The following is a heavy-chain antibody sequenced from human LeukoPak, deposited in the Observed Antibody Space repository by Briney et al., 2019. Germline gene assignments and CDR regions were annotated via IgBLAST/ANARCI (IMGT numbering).Heavy chain of an antibody. D-gene: IGHD6-6*01. J-gene: IGHJ5*02. V-gene: IGHV3-30-3*01. Sequence: GGSLRLSCAASGFTFSSYAMHWVRQAPGKGLEWVAVISYDGSNKYYADSVKGRFTISRDNSKNTLYLQMNSLRAEDTAVYYCARDSIEYSSSLGGDDWFDPWGQGTLVTVSS. CDR1: GFTFSSYA. CDR2: ISYDGSNK. CDR3: ARDSIEYSSSLGGDDWFDP.